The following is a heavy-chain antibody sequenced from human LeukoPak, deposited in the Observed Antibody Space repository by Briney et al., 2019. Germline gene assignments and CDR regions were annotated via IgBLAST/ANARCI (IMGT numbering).Heavy chain of an antibody. V-gene: IGHV3-74*01. D-gene: IGHD1-26*01. CDR3: ARELPFDY. Sequence: GGSQRLSCAASGFTFSNYWMHWVRQAPGKGLVWVSRISSDGSTTNYADSVKGRFTIARDNAKNTLYLQMNSLRAEDTAVYYCARELPFDYWGQGTLVTVSS. CDR2: ISSDGSTT. CDR1: GFTFSNYW. J-gene: IGHJ4*02.